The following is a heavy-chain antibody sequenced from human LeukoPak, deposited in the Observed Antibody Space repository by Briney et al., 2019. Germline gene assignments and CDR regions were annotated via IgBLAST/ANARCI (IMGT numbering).Heavy chain of an antibody. CDR2: IKQDGSET. Sequence: GGSLRLSCAASGLTFSRYWMTWVRQAPGKGLEWVANIKQDGSETYYVDSVKGRFTISRDNSKNTLYLQMNSLRAEDTAVYYCARGAVAGKYYGMDVWGQGTTVTVSS. J-gene: IGHJ6*02. D-gene: IGHD6-19*01. CDR1: GLTFSRYW. V-gene: IGHV3-7*01. CDR3: ARGAVAGKYYGMDV.